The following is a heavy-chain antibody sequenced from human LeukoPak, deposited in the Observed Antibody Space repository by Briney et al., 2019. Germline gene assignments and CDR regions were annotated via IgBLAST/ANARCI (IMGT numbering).Heavy chain of an antibody. J-gene: IGHJ4*02. Sequence: GESLKISCKGSGYSFNTYWIGWVRQMPGEGLEWMGIITPGDSDTRYNPSFQGQVTISADRSISTAFLQWSSLRASDTAMYYCARQIGSSGWLWGQGTLVTVSS. V-gene: IGHV5-51*01. CDR1: GYSFNTYW. CDR2: ITPGDSDT. D-gene: IGHD6-19*01. CDR3: ARQIGSSGWL.